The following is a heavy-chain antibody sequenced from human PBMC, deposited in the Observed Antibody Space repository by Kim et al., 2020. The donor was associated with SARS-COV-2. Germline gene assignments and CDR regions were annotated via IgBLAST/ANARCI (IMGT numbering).Heavy chain of an antibody. CDR1: GGTFSSYA. D-gene: IGHD6-19*01. J-gene: IGHJ6*02. CDR2: IIPIFGTA. CDR3: ASSAPSYSSGDPGYYYGMDV. Sequence: SVKVSCKASGGTFSSYAISWVRQAPGQGLEWMGGIIPIFGTANYAQKFQGRVTITADESTSTAYMELSSLRSEDTAVYYCASSAPSYSSGDPGYYYGMDVWGQGTTVTVSS. V-gene: IGHV1-69*13.